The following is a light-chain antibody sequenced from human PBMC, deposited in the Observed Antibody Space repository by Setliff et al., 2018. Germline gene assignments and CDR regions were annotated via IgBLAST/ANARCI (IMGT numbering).Light chain of an antibody. CDR2: EVS. V-gene: IGLV2-14*02. J-gene: IGLJ2*01. CDR1: SSDVGSYNL. CDR3: LSYTSKTTHAL. Sequence: QSVLTQPASVSGSPGQSITISCTGTSSDVGSYNLVSWYQQHPGKAPKLMICEVSKRPSGVSDRFSGSKSANTASLTISGLQTEDEADYYCLSYTSKTTHALFGGGTQLTVL.